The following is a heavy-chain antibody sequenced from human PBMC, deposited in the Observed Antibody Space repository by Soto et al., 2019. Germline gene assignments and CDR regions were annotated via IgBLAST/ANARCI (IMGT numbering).Heavy chain of an antibody. CDR1: GGTFRNYA. CDR2: SIPVFGTA. CDR3: AIPLPKQQLVRGAFDH. Sequence: QVQLVQAGAEVKKPGPSAKLSCKTSGGTFRNYAINWVRQAPGQGLEWMGGSIPVFGTANYAQTFQGRYTNTADESTTTAYKELSSLRSEDTAVYYCAIPLPKQQLVRGAFDHWGQGTLVTVAS. J-gene: IGHJ4*02. V-gene: IGHV1-69*01. D-gene: IGHD6-13*01.